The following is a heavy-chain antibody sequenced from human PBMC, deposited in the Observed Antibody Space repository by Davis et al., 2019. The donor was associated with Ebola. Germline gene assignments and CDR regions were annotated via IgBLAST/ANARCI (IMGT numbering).Heavy chain of an antibody. CDR2: LWHDGINE. CDR3: TGAISYGWFDP. CDR1: GFRLISYG. Sequence: PGGSLRLSCAASGFRLISYGMHWVRQAPGKGREWVAVLWHDGINEYYGESVKGRFTVSRDTSKNTVYLQMNNLRAEDTAVYYCTGAISYGWFDPWGQGTLVTVSS. V-gene: IGHV3-33*01. D-gene: IGHD4-17*01. J-gene: IGHJ5*02.